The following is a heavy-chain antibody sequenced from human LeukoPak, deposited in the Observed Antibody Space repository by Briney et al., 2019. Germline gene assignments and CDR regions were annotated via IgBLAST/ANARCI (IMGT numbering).Heavy chain of an antibody. CDR3: ARDGGTTVVTPQYDAFDI. CDR2: IYYSGST. CDR1: GGSISSGGYY. V-gene: IGHV4-31*03. D-gene: IGHD4-23*01. J-gene: IGHJ3*02. Sequence: PSQTLSLTCTVSGGSISSGGYYWSWIRQHPGKGLEWIGYIYYSGSTYYNPSLKSRVTISVDTSKSQLSLKLSSVIAADTAVYYCARDGGTTVVTPQYDAFDIWGQGTMVTVSS.